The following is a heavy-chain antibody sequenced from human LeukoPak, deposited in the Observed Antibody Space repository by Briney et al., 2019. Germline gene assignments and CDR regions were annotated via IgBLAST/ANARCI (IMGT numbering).Heavy chain of an antibody. J-gene: IGHJ4*02. D-gene: IGHD2-15*01. CDR2: INPNSGGT. V-gene: IGHV1-2*02. Sequence: GASVTVSCKASGYTFTVYYMHWVRQAPGQGLEWMGWINPNSGGTNYAQKFQGRVTMTRGTSISTAYMELSRLRSDDTAVYYCARAGNHCSGGSCYRSGFDYWGQGTLVTVSS. CDR1: GYTFTVYY. CDR3: ARAGNHCSGGSCYRSGFDY.